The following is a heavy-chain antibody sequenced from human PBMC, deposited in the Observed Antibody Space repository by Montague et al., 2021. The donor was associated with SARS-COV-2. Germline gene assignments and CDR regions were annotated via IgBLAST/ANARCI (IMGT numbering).Heavy chain of an antibody. CDR1: GDSISGCDYN. Sequence: TLSLTCTVSGDSISGCDYNWSWIRQPPGKGLEWIGYNYYSGSTYYNPSLKIRVTIAVDTSKNQFSLKLSSVTAADTAVYYCARVGIVVVPAAIVTLSYYYYMDVWGKGTAVAVSS. V-gene: IGHV4-31*03. J-gene: IGHJ6*03. CDR2: NYYSGST. D-gene: IGHD2-2*02. CDR3: ARVGIVVVPAAIVTLSYYYYMDV.